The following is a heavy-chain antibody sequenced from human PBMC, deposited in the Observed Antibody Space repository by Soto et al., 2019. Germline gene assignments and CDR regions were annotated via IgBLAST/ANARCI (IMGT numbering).Heavy chain of an antibody. Sequence: GGSLRLSCAASGFTFDDYAMHWVRQAPGKGLEWVSGISWNSGSIGYADSVKGRFTISRDNAKDSLYLQMNSLRAEDTALYYCAKGNRRQLWGPYYYYGMDVWGQGTTVNRLL. CDR1: GFTFDDYA. V-gene: IGHV3-9*01. D-gene: IGHD5-18*01. J-gene: IGHJ6*02. CDR3: AKGNRRQLWGPYYYYGMDV. CDR2: ISWNSGSI.